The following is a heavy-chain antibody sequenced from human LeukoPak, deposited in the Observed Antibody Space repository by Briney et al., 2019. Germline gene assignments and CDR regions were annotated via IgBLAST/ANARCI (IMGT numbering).Heavy chain of an antibody. CDR2: IDGSGVSS. V-gene: IGHV3-23*01. J-gene: IGHJ5*02. Sequence: GGSLRLSCAASGFAFSTYTMSWVRQAPGKGLEWVSAIDGSGVSSYYADSVKGRFTISRDNSKNTLYLQMNSLRAEDTAVYYCANRAVAGPWGQGTLVTVSS. D-gene: IGHD6-19*01. CDR1: GFAFSTYT. CDR3: ANRAVAGP.